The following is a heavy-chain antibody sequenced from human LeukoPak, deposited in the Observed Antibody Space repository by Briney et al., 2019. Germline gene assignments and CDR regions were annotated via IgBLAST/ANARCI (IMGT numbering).Heavy chain of an antibody. CDR2: IIPIFGTA. CDR3: ARVAASRSSSPWFDP. Sequence: SVKVSCKASGGTFSSYAISWVRQAPGQGLEWMGGIIPIFGTANYAQKFHGRVTITADESTSTAYMELSSLRSEDTAVYYCARVAASRSSSPWFDPWGQGTLVTVSS. J-gene: IGHJ5*02. V-gene: IGHV1-69*13. CDR1: GGTFSSYA. D-gene: IGHD6-6*01.